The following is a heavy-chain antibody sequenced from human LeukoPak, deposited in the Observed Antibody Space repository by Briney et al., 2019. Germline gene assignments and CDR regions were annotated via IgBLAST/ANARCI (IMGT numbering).Heavy chain of an antibody. D-gene: IGHD6-13*01. CDR3: ARDIASIAAAGTATTVDY. CDR1: GFTFNSYA. V-gene: IGHV3-21*01. CDR2: ISSSSSYI. J-gene: IGHJ4*02. Sequence: PGGSLRLSCAASGFTFNSYAYHCVRQAPGKGLEWVSSISSSSSYIYYADSVKGRFTISRDNAKNSLYLQMNSLRAEDTAVYYCARDIASIAAAGTATTVDYWGQGTLVTVSS.